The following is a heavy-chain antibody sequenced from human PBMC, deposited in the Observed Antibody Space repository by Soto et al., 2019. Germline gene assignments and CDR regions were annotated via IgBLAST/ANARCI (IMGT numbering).Heavy chain of an antibody. J-gene: IGHJ4*02. Sequence: EVQLVESGGGLVQPGGSLRLSCVASGFTFSSYSMNWVRQAPGKGLAWVSYISVGSTTIYYADSVEGRFTISRDNAKNSVYLQMNSLRDEDTAAYYCARVIAMDLLLHTAPGYWGQGTLVTVSS. V-gene: IGHV3-48*02. CDR3: ARVIAMDLLLHTAPGY. CDR2: ISVGSTTI. D-gene: IGHD5-18*01. CDR1: GFTFSSYS.